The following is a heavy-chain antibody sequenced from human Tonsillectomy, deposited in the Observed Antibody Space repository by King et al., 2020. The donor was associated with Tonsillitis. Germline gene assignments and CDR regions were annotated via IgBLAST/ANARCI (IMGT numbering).Heavy chain of an antibody. CDR2: ISFDGTYK. CDR3: ARRDGALDFYYYAMDV. D-gene: IGHD4-17*01. CDR1: GFTFSSFA. J-gene: IGHJ6*02. V-gene: IGHV3-30-3*01. Sequence: QVQLVESGGGVVQPGRSLRLSCAASGFTFSSFAMFWVRQAPGKGLEWVTDISFDGTYKYYADSVKGRFTISRDNSKNTLYLQMNSLRAEDTAVYYCARRDGALDFYYYAMDVWGQGTTVTVSS.